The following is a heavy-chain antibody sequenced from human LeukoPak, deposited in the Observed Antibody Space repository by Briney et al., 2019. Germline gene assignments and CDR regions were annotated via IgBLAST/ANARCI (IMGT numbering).Heavy chain of an antibody. V-gene: IGHV4-39*01. J-gene: IGHJ5*02. D-gene: IGHD1-20*01. CDR3: ARGLLRYNWNDVFGWFDP. CDR2: IYYSGST. Sequence: PSETLSLTCTVSGGSISSSSYYWGWIRQPPGKGLEWIGSIYYSGSTYYNPSLKSRVTISVDTSKNQFSLKLSSVTAADTAVYYCARGLLRYNWNDVFGWFDPWGQGTLVTVSS. CDR1: GGSISSSSYY.